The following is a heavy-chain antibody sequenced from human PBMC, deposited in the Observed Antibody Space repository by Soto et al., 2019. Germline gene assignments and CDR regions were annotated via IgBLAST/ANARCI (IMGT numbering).Heavy chain of an antibody. CDR3: AKKAGYSGYDPFDY. V-gene: IGHV1-46*02. Sequence: ASVKVSCKASGYSFKDHYMHWVRQAPGRGLEWVGIINPSGEHTNYAQQFRGRVAMTRDTSTSTAYMELRSLRSEDTAVYYCAKKAGYSGYDPFDYWGQGTLVTVSS. D-gene: IGHD5-12*01. CDR2: INPSGEHT. CDR1: GYSFKDHY. J-gene: IGHJ4*02.